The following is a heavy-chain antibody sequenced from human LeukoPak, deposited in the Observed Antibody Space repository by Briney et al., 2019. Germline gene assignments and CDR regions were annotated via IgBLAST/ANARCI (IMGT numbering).Heavy chain of an antibody. CDR3: ARPKRAYCANGVCYVGDFSRYYYMDV. CDR1: GFTLSYYH. D-gene: IGHD2-8*01. V-gene: IGHV3-11*01. CDR2: IYSSGSTR. J-gene: IGHJ6*03. Sequence: PGGALRLSFAASGFTLSYYHMTWIRPAPCRGLEGISYIYSSGSTRYKLDSVKGRFTISRDNAKYSLYLQMNSLRADDTAVYYCARPKRAYCANGVCYVGDFSRYYYMDVCGKGTTVTVSS.